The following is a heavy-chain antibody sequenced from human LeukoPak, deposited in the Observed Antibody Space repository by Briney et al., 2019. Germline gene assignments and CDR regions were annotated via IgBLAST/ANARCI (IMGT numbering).Heavy chain of an antibody. CDR2: ISGSAGST. V-gene: IGHV3-23*01. D-gene: IGHD6-19*01. J-gene: IGHJ4*02. CDR3: EGGWLVPANDY. Sequence: HTGGSLRLSCAASGFTFSSYAMRWVRQAPGKGLEWVSAISGSAGSTYYADTVKGRFTISRDNSENALYLQMNSVRAEDRAVYYCEGGWLVPANDYWGQGTLVSVSS. CDR1: GFTFSSYA.